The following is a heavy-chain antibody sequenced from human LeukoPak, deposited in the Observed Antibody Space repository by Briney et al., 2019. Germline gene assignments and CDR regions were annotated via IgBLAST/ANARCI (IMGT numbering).Heavy chain of an antibody. CDR1: GGSISSDGFS. V-gene: IGHV4-30-2*01. CDR2: IYHSGGS. CDR3: ARETWGFGTFDI. D-gene: IGHD7-27*01. Sequence: PSETLSLTCAVSGGSISSDGFSWSWIRQPSGKGLEWIGYIYHSGGSYYNPSLKNRVTISLDRTKNQFSLKLSSMTAADTAVYYCARETWGFGTFDIWGQGTMVTVSS. J-gene: IGHJ3*02.